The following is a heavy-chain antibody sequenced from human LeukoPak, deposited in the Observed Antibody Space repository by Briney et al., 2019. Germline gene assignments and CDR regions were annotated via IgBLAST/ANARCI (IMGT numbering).Heavy chain of an antibody. V-gene: IGHV3-33*08. D-gene: IGHD3-22*01. CDR1: GFTFGSYG. CDR2: IWYDGGNK. Sequence: PGGSLRLSCAASGFTFGSYGMHWIRQAPGKGLEWVAVIWYDGGNKYYADSVKGRFTISRDNSKNTLYLQMSSLRAEDTAVYYCARAAYDNNGYLTLWGQGTLVTVSS. J-gene: IGHJ4*02. CDR3: ARAAYDNNGYLTL.